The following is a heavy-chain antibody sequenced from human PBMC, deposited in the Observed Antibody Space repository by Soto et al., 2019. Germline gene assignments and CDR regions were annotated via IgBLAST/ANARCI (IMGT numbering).Heavy chain of an antibody. V-gene: IGHV3-30-3*01. CDR1: GFTFSRYA. Sequence: GGSLRLSCAASGFTFSRYAMHWVRQAPGKGLEWVAAISFDGSNKNYVDSVKGRFTISRDNAKNSLYLQMNSLRAEDTAVYYCAREIVVARGASYFDYWGPGTLVTVSS. J-gene: IGHJ4*02. D-gene: IGHD2-2*01. CDR3: AREIVVARGASYFDY. CDR2: ISFDGSNK.